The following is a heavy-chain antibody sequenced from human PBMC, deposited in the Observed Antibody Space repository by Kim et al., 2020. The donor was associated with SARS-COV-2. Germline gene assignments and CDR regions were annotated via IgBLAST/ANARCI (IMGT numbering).Heavy chain of an antibody. D-gene: IGHD5-12*01. V-gene: IGHV4-39*01. J-gene: IGHJ6*02. Sequence: SETLSLTCTVSDGSISSTSYYWGWIRQPPGMGLEWIGTIYYSGSTYYNSSLKSRVTMSVDTSKNQFSLKLSSLTAADTAMYYCARHLRRLPNMDVWGQGTTVTVSS. CDR1: DGSISSTSYY. CDR3: ARHLRRLPNMDV. CDR2: IYYSGST.